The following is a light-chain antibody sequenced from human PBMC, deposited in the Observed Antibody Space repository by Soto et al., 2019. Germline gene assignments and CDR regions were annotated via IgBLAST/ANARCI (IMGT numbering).Light chain of an antibody. CDR3: QPDGSSPPRT. J-gene: IGKJ1*01. CDR1: QSVSNDF. V-gene: IGKV3-20*01. Sequence: ESGLTQSTCILSLSPGEKTALXXRHSQSVSNDFLAWYQQKPGQAPRLXXYGASTRATDVPDRFSGSGSGADFTLSISRLEPEDFAVYYCQPDGSSPPRTFGQGTKVDIK. CDR2: GAS.